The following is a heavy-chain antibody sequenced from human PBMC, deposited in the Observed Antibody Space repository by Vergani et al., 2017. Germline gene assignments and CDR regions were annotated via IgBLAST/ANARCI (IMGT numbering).Heavy chain of an antibody. CDR2: IFYSGST. V-gene: IGHV4-30-4*01. CDR3: ARFKWNDIDY. Sequence: QVQLQESCPGLGKPSQTLSLTCTVSGDSMNSDDFYWSWIRPPPGKGLEGIGNIFYSGSTYYNPSLKSRLTISVDMSQNHFSLKLNSVTAADSAVYYCARFKWNDIDYWGQGTLVTVSS. D-gene: IGHD1-20*01. J-gene: IGHJ4*02. CDR1: GDSMNSDDFY.